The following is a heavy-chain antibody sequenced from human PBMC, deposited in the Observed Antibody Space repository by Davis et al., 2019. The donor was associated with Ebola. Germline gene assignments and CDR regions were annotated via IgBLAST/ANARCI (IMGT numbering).Heavy chain of an antibody. J-gene: IGHJ4*02. CDR1: GFSFSDHY. CDR3: ARDRYCSGGSCYLDY. D-gene: IGHD2-15*01. V-gene: IGHV3-69-1*01. CDR2: ISGSGGST. Sequence: GGSLRLSCAASGFSFSDHYMDWVRQAPGKGLEWVSAISGSGGSTYYADSVKGRFTFSRDNAKNSLYLQMNSLRAEDTAVYYCARDRYCSGGSCYLDYWGQGTLVTVSS.